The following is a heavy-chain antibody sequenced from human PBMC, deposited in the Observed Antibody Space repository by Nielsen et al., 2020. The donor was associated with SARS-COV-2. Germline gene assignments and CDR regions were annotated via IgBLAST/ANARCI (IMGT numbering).Heavy chain of an antibody. J-gene: IGHJ6*03. D-gene: IGHD6-19*01. Sequence: SETLSLTCTVSGGSISSSSYYWSWIRQPPGKGLEWIGYISYSGSTNYNPSLKSRVTISLDTSKNQFSLKLSSVAAADTAVYYCAREYSSLVSYHYYMDVWGKGTTVTVSS. CDR3: AREYSSLVSYHYYMDV. V-gene: IGHV4-61*01. CDR1: GGSISSSSYY. CDR2: ISYSGST.